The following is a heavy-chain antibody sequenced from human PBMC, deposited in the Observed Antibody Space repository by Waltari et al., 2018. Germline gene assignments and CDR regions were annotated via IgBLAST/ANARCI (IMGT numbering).Heavy chain of an antibody. V-gene: IGHV4-34*01. D-gene: IGHD2-2*01. CDR1: GGSFSGYY. Sequence: QVQLQQWGAGLLKPSETLSLTCAVYGGSFSGYYWSWIRQPPGKGLEWIGEINHSGSNNDNPSLKSRVTISVDTAKNQFSLKLSSVTAADTAVYYCARGPRRSTSSYYYYGMDVWGQGTTVTVSS. CDR2: INHSGSN. J-gene: IGHJ6*02. CDR3: ARGPRRSTSSYYYYGMDV.